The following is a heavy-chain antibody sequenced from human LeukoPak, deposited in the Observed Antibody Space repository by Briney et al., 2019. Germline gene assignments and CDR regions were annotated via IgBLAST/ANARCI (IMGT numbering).Heavy chain of an antibody. D-gene: IGHD6-13*01. CDR1: GFTFSDYG. V-gene: IGHV3-48*04. CDR3: ARSSRGYSSSWNFDY. CDR2: VSGKSIAI. Sequence: GGSLRLSCAASGFTFSDYGMNWVRQAPGKGLEWLSFVSGKSIAIYYADSVKGRFTISRDNAKNSLYLQMNSLRAEDTAVYYCARSSRGYSSSWNFDYWGQGTLVTVSS. J-gene: IGHJ4*02.